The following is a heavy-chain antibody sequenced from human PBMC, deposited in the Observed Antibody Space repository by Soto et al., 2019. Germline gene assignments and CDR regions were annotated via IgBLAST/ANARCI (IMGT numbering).Heavy chain of an antibody. CDR1: GFTFGDYA. D-gene: IGHD3-3*01. V-gene: IGHV3-49*03. CDR3: TSANDFWTGYYWFDP. Sequence: PGGSLSLSCTASGFTFGDYAMSWFRQAPGKGLEWVGFIRSKAYGGTTEYAASVKGRFTISRDDSKSIAYLQMNSLKTEDTAVYYCTSANDFWTGYYWFDPWGQGTLVTVSS. J-gene: IGHJ5*02. CDR2: IRSKAYGGTT.